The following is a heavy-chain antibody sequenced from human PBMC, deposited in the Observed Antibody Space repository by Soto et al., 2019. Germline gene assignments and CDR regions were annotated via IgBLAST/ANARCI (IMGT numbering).Heavy chain of an antibody. V-gene: IGHV3-9*01. J-gene: IGHJ6*02. CDR1: GSTFDDYA. CDR2: ISWNSGSI. D-gene: IGHD1-26*01. Sequence: EVQLVESGGGLVQPGRSLRLSCAASGSTFDDYAMHWVRQAPGKGLEWVSGISWNSGSIGYADSVKGRFTISRDNAKNSLYLQMNSLRAEDTALYYCAKDLGMATGWYYYYGMDVWGQGTTVTVSS. CDR3: AKDLGMATGWYYYYGMDV.